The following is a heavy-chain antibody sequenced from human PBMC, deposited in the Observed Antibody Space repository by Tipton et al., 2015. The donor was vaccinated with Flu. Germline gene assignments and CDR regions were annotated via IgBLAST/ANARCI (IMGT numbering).Heavy chain of an antibody. CDR1: GFAFENYG. CDR2: MNWNRGRI. D-gene: IGHD2/OR15-2a*01. CDR3: AKAPGTQIWPPPDY. J-gene: IGHJ4*02. V-gene: IGHV3-9*01. Sequence: SLRLSCEGSGFAFENYGMNWVRQRPGKGLEWVAGMNWNRGRIGYGDSVKGRFTISRDDAKKSLYLEMDSLRLEDTGIYYCAKAPGTQIWPPPDYWGQGTLVTVS.